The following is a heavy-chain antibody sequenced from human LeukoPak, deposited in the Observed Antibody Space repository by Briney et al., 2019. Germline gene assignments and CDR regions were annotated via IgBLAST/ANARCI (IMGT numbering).Heavy chain of an antibody. D-gene: IGHD6-19*01. CDR2: INAGNGNT. Sequence: ASVKVSCKASGYTFTSYAMHWVRQAPGQRLEWMGWINAGNGNTKYSQKFQGRVTITRDTSASTAYMELSSLRSEDTAVYYCARNPSGWYGNWFDPWGQGTLVTVSS. CDR1: GYTFTSYA. J-gene: IGHJ5*02. CDR3: ARNPSGWYGNWFDP. V-gene: IGHV1-3*01.